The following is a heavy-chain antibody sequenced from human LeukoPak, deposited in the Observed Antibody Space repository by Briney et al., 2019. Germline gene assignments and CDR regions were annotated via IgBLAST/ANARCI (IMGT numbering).Heavy chain of an antibody. J-gene: IGHJ5*02. V-gene: IGHV4-34*01. CDR2: INHSGST. CDR3: ARGPNYYGSGSYLS. CDR1: GGSISSYY. D-gene: IGHD3-10*01. Sequence: SETLSLTCTVSGGSISSYYWSWIRQPPGKGLEWIGEINHSGSTNYNPSLKSRVTISVDTSKNQFSLKLSSVTAADTAVYYCARGPNYYGSGSYLSWGQGTLVTVSS.